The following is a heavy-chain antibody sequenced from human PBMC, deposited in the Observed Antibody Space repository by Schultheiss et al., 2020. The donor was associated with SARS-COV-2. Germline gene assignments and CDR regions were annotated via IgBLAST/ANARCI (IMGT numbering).Heavy chain of an antibody. V-gene: IGHV4-59*12. CDR3: ARSKYRRKGSQFDP. CDR1: GGSISPYY. Sequence: GSLRLSCSVSGGSISPYYWNWIRQPPGKELEWIGYVYYSGSTKYSPSLESRVTISLDTSQKQFSLKLYSVTAADTAIYYCARSKYRRKGSQFDPWGQGTLVTVSS. D-gene: IGHD6-6*01. J-gene: IGHJ5*02. CDR2: VYYSGST.